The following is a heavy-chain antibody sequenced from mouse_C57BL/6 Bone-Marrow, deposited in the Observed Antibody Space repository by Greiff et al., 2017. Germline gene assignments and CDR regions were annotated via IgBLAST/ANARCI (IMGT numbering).Heavy chain of an antibody. Sequence: QVQLQQSGAELVRPGTSVKVSCKASGYAFTNYLIEWVKQRPGQGLEWIGVINPGSGGTNYNEKFKGKATLTVDQSSSTAYMQLNSLTSEDSAVYYCARWNYGLYWYFDVWGTGTTVTVSS. CDR2: INPGSGGT. CDR1: GYAFTNYL. D-gene: IGHD1-1*02. J-gene: IGHJ1*03. V-gene: IGHV1-54*01. CDR3: ARWNYGLYWYFDV.